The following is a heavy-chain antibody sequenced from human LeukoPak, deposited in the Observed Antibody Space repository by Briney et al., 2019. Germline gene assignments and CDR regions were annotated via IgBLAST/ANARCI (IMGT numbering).Heavy chain of an antibody. Sequence: SVKVSCKASGGTFSSYAISWVRQAPGQGLEWMGGIIPIFGTANYAQKFQGRVTINADASTSTAYMELSRLRSEETAVYYCTLRRYCSGGSCYSGNYWGQGTLVTVSS. CDR3: TLRRYCSGGSCYSGNY. V-gene: IGHV1-69*01. CDR2: IIPIFGTA. J-gene: IGHJ4*02. CDR1: GGTFSSYA. D-gene: IGHD2-15*01.